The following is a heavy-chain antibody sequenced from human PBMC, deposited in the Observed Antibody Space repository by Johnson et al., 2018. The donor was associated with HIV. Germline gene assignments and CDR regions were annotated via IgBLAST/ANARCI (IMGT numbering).Heavy chain of an antibody. CDR2: IWYDGSNK. Sequence: QVQLVESGGGVVQPGRSLRLSCAASGFTFSSYGMHWVRQAPGKGLEWVAVIWYDGSNKYYADSVKGRFTISRDNAKNSLYLQMNSLRAEDTAVYYCARGGRYRFLEWSISDAFDIWGQGTMVTVSS. CDR1: GFTFSSYG. V-gene: IGHV3-33*01. CDR3: ARGGRYRFLEWSISDAFDI. J-gene: IGHJ3*02. D-gene: IGHD3-3*01.